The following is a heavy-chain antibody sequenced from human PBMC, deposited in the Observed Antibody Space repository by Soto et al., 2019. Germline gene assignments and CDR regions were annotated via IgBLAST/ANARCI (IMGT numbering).Heavy chain of an antibody. CDR1: GDSMSRYF. CDR2: IYYTGTT. D-gene: IGHD1-26*01. CDR3: ARGRGGTYDAFDI. J-gene: IGHJ3*02. Sequence: AETLSLTCTVSGDSMSRYFWSWIRQPPGKGLEWIGYIYYTGTTNYNPSLKSRVTILLDTSKNQFSLKVVSLTAADTAFYYCARGRGGTYDAFDIWGQGAMVTFSS. V-gene: IGHV4-59*01.